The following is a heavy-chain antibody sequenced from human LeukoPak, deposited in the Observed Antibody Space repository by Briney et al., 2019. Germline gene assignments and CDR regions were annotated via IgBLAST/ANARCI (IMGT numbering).Heavy chain of an antibody. V-gene: IGHV3-21*06. Sequence: GGSLRLSCGPSGFTFSDYSMNWVRQAPGKGLEWVSSISSTSSYIYHADSMMGRLTISRENAKNSLYLQMNSLRAEDTAVYYCARDFHVRLYDIGGYSYWGQGTLITVSS. CDR3: ARDFHVRLYDIGGYSY. D-gene: IGHD3-22*01. CDR2: ISSTSSYI. J-gene: IGHJ4*02. CDR1: GFTFSDYS.